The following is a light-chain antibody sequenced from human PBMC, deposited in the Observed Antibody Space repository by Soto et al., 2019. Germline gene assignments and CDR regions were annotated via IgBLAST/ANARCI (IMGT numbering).Light chain of an antibody. Sequence: QSALTQPASVSGSPGQSITISCTGTSSDVGGYDYVSWYQQHPGKVPKLMIYEVFRRPSGISDRFSGSKSGNTASLTISGLQAEDEADYYCYSYTTASTVVFGGGTKVTVL. V-gene: IGLV2-14*03. CDR1: SSDVGGYDY. CDR2: EVF. J-gene: IGLJ2*01. CDR3: YSYTTASTVV.